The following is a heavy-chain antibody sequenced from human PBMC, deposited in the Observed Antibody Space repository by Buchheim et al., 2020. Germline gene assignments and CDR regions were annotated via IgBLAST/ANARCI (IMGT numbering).Heavy chain of an antibody. D-gene: IGHD1-26*01. CDR2: INEDGSFT. J-gene: IGHJ4*02. CDR1: GFTLRTYW. Sequence: VQLEESGGGLVQPGGSLRLSCAASGFTLRTYWMHWVRQAPGKGLEWVSRINEDGSFTNYADSVKGRFTISNDNAEKTLYLQMTSLRVEDTAMYYCARDLSGSQDYWGQGTL. CDR3: ARDLSGSQDY. V-gene: IGHV3-74*01.